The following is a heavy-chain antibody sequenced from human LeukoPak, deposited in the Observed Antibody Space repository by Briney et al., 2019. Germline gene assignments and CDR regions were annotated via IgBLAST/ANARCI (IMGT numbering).Heavy chain of an antibody. Sequence: GGSLRLSCVASGFIFSSYSMNWVRQAPGKGLEWVSAISGSGGSTYYADSVKGRFTISRDNSKNTLYLQMNSLRAEDTAVYYCAKITMDGGLDYRGQGTLVTVSS. V-gene: IGHV3-23*01. J-gene: IGHJ4*02. CDR3: AKITMDGGLDY. D-gene: IGHD3-10*01. CDR2: ISGSGGST. CDR1: GFIFSSYS.